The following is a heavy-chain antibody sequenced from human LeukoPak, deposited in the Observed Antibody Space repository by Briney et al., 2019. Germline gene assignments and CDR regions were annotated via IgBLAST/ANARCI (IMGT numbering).Heavy chain of an antibody. D-gene: IGHD6-19*01. CDR2: INTNTGNP. V-gene: IGHV7-4-1*02. CDR1: GYIFTSYA. CDR3: ARAPRSSGWYPEYFQH. J-gene: IGHJ1*01. Sequence: ASVKVSCKASGYIFTSYALNWVRQAPGQGLEWMGWINTNTGNPAYAQGFTGRFVFSLDTSVSTAYLQISSLKAEDTAVYFCARAPRSSGWYPEYFQHWGQGTLVTVSS.